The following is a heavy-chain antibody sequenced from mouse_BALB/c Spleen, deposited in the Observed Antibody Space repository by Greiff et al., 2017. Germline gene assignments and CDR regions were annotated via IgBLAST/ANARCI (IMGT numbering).Heavy chain of an antibody. CDR3: ARIITTGGATRKYYFDY. CDR1: GYSITSGYS. D-gene: IGHD1-1*01. CDR2: IHYSGST. Sequence: EVHLVESGPDLVKPSQSLSLTCTVTGYSITSGYSWRWIRQFPGNKLEWMGYIHYSGSTNYNPSLKSRISITRDTSKNQFFLQLNSVTTEDTATYYCARIITTGGATRKYYFDYRGQGTTLPGSS. J-gene: IGHJ2*01. V-gene: IGHV3-1*02.